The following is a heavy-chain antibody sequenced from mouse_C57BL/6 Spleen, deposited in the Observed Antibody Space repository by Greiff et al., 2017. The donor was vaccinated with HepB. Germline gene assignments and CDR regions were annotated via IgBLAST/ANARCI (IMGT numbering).Heavy chain of an antibody. CDR2: IFPGSGST. D-gene: IGHD2-4*01. Sequence: VKLQQPGAELVKPGDSVKMSCKASGYTFTSYWITWVKQRPGQGLEWIGDIFPGSGSTNYNEKFKSKAKMTVDTSSSTAYMQLSSLTSEDSAVYYCARGGLRTWFAYWGQGTLVTVSA. V-gene: IGHV1-55*01. J-gene: IGHJ3*01. CDR3: ARGGLRTWFAY. CDR1: GYTFTSYW.